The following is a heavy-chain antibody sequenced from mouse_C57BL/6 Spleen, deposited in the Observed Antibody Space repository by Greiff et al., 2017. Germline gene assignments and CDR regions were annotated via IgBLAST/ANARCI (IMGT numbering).Heavy chain of an antibody. CDR2: IHPNSGST. Sequence: QVHVKQPGAELVKPGASVKLSCKASSYTFTSYWMHWVKQRPGQGLEWIGMIHPNSGSTNYNEKFKSKATLTVDKSSSTAYMQLSSLTSEDSAVYYCARWTAQVYYAMDYWGQGTSVTVSS. CDR3: ARWTAQVYYAMDY. CDR1: SYTFTSYW. J-gene: IGHJ4*01. V-gene: IGHV1-64*01. D-gene: IGHD3-2*02.